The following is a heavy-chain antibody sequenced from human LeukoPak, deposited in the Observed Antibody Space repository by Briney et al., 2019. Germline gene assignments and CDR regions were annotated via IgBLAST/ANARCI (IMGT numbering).Heavy chain of an antibody. V-gene: IGHV1-69*06. CDR1: GGTFSSYA. CDR3: ARELYYYGSGIYGMDV. CDR2: IIPIFGTA. D-gene: IGHD3-10*01. J-gene: IGHJ6*04. Sequence: SVKVSCKASGGTFSSYAVSWVRQAPGQGLEWMGGIIPIFGTANYAQKFQGRVTITADKSTSTAYMELSSLRSEDTAVYYCARELYYYGSGIYGMDVWGKGTTVTVSS.